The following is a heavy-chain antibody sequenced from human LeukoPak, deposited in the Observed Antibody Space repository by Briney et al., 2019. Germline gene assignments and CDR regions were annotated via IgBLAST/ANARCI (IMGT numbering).Heavy chain of an antibody. V-gene: IGHV3-74*01. CDR2: LNEDGSTA. J-gene: IGHJ5*02. Sequence: PGGSLRLSCAASGFTFSVYWMHWVRQGPGKGLMWVSRLNEDGSTADYADSVKGRFTMSRDNAKGKVFLEMRGLTVEDTAIYFCVRERIYYSDLAYKERENFDPWGRGTLVTVSS. CDR1: GFTFSVYW. D-gene: IGHD1-26*01. CDR3: VRERIYYSDLAYKERENFDP.